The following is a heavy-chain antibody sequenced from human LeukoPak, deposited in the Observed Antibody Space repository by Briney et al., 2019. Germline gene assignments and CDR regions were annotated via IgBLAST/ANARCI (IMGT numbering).Heavy chain of an antibody. Sequence: GGSLRLSCAASGFTFDDYGMTWVRQAPGKGLEWVSGINRNGGRTGYADSVKGRFTISRDNSKNTLYLQMNSLRAEDTAVYYCAKDLGRSGYFNYWGQGTLVTVSS. D-gene: IGHD3-22*01. CDR3: AKDLGRSGYFNY. J-gene: IGHJ4*02. CDR1: GFTFDDYG. V-gene: IGHV3-20*04. CDR2: INRNGGRT.